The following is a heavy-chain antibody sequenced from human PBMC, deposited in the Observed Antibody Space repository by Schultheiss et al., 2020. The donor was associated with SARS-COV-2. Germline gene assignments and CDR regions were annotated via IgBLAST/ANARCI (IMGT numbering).Heavy chain of an antibody. Sequence: SETLSLTCTVSGGSISSGGYYWSWIRQHPGKGLEWIGYIYYSGSTYYNPSLKSRVTISVDTSKNQFSLKLSSVTAADTAVYYCARAGSGSYYPGGAYDYVWGSYRFLDYWGQGTLVTVSS. CDR1: GGSISSGGYY. CDR2: IYYSGST. D-gene: IGHD3-16*02. V-gene: IGHV4-31*03. CDR3: ARAGSGSYYPGGAYDYVWGSYRFLDY. J-gene: IGHJ4*02.